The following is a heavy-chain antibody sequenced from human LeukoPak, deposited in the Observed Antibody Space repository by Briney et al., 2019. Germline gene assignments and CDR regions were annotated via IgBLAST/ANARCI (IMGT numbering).Heavy chain of an antibody. CDR1: GYTFTSYG. J-gene: IGHJ4*02. V-gene: IGHV1-18*01. CDR3: ARGALNMAAAGGDY. CDR2: ISAYNGNT. Sequence: ASVKVSCKASGYTFTSYGISWVRQAPGQGLEWMGWISAYNGNTNYAQKLQGRVTMTTDTSTSTAYMEPRSLRSDDAAVYYCARGALNMAAAGGDYWGQGTLVTVSS. D-gene: IGHD6-13*01.